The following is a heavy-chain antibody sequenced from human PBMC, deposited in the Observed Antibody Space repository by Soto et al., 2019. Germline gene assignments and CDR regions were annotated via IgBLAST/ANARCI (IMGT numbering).Heavy chain of an antibody. CDR1: GFSVSYRY. V-gene: IGHV3-21*01. Sequence: PGGSLRLSCAASGFSVSYRYISWVRQAPGKGLEWVSSISSTSSDIYYADSVKGRFTISRDNAKNSLHLQMNSLRAEDTAVYYCAREDWNYQNWFDPWGQGTLVTVSS. CDR3: AREDWNYQNWFDP. J-gene: IGHJ5*02. D-gene: IGHD1-7*01. CDR2: ISSTSSDI.